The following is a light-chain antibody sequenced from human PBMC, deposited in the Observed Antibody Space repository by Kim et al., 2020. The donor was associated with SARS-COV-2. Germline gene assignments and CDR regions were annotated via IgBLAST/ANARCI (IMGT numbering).Light chain of an antibody. CDR1: KLGDKY. V-gene: IGLV3-1*01. Sequence: SYELTQPPSVSVSPGQTASITCSGDKLGDKYACWYQQKPGQSPVLVIYQDSKRPSVIPERFSGSNSGNTATLTISGTQAMDEADYYCQAWDSSNVVFGGG. CDR3: QAWDSSNVV. CDR2: QDS. J-gene: IGLJ2*01.